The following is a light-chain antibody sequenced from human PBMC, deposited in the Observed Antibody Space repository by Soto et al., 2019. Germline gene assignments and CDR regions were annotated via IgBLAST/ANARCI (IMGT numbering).Light chain of an antibody. J-gene: IGKJ5*01. CDR3: QQRSSWPS. Sequence: EIVFTQSPATLSSFPGDRVTLSCRASQYINTRLAWYQQKPGQAPRLLIYDASNRATGIPARFSGSGSGTDFTLTISSLEPEDFAVYHCQQRSSWPSFGQGTRLEIK. V-gene: IGKV3-11*01. CDR1: QYINTR. CDR2: DAS.